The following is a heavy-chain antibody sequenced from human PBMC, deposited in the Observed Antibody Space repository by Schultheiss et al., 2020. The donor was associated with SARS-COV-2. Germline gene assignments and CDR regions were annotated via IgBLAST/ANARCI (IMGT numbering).Heavy chain of an antibody. CDR1: GDSVSSNSAA. Sequence: SQTLSLTCAISGDSVSSNSAAWNWIRQSPSRGLEWLGRTYYRSKWYNDYAVSVKSRITINPDTSKNQFSLQLNSVTPEDTAVYYCAREVVIAVAAPYYYYGMDVWGQGTTVTSP. D-gene: IGHD6-19*01. CDR3: AREVVIAVAAPYYYYGMDV. J-gene: IGHJ6*02. CDR2: TYYRSKWYN. V-gene: IGHV6-1*01.